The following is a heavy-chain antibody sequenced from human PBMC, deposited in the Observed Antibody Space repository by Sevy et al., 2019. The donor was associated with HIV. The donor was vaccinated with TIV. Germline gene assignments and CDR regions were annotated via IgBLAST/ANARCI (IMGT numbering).Heavy chain of an antibody. CDR1: GGTFDTYS. V-gene: IGHV1-69*13. J-gene: IGHJ3*02. Sequence: ASVKVSCKASGGTFDTYSISWLRQAPGQGLEWMGGITPFFGTTNYAQKFQGRVTITGDGSTSTAYMELSSLRSEDSAVFYCARDRDVTFGGGDAFDIWGQGTMVTVSS. CDR3: ARDRDVTFGGGDAFDI. D-gene: IGHD3-10*01. CDR2: ITPFFGTT.